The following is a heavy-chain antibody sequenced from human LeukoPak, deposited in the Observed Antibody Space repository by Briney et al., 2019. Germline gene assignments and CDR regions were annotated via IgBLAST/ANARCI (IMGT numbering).Heavy chain of an antibody. V-gene: IGHV1-18*01. D-gene: IGHD1-26*01. CDR2: ISAYNGNT. CDR3: ARDSAEWELRFGYFDY. J-gene: IGHJ4*02. Sequence: ASGKVSCKASGYTFTSYGISWVRQAPGQGLEWMGWISAYNGNTNYAQKLQGRVTMTTDTSTSTAYMELRSLRSDDTAVYYCARDSAEWELRFGYFDYWGQGTLVTVSS. CDR1: GYTFTSYG.